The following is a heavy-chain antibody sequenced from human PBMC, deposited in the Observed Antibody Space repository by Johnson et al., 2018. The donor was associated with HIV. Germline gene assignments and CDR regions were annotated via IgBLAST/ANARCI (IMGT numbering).Heavy chain of an antibody. Sequence: QEQLVESGGGVVQPGRSLRLSCVASGFTFSSYAMHWVRQAPGKGLEWVAVISYDGNNKYYADSVKGRFTISRDNSQNTPYLKINSLRAEDTAIYYCARVTSPVTTARYGAFDIWGQGTMVTVSS. J-gene: IGHJ3*02. V-gene: IGHV3-30-3*01. D-gene: IGHD4-17*01. CDR3: ARVTSPVTTARYGAFDI. CDR2: ISYDGNNK. CDR1: GFTFSSYA.